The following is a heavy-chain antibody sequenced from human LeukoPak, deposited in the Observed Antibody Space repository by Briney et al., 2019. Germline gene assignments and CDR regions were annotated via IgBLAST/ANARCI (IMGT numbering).Heavy chain of an antibody. CDR1: GFTFSSYA. V-gene: IGHV3-23*01. CDR3: AKDLRITMVRGVMNAFDI. CDR2: ISGSGGST. J-gene: IGHJ3*02. D-gene: IGHD3-10*01. Sequence: GGSLRLSCAASGFTFSSYAMSWVRQAPGKGLEWVSAISGSGGSTYYADSVKGRFTISRDNSKNTLYLQMNSLRAEDTAVYYCAKDLRITMVRGVMNAFDIWGQGTMATVSS.